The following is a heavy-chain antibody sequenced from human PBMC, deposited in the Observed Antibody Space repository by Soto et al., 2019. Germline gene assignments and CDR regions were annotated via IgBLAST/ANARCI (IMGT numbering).Heavy chain of an antibody. V-gene: IGHV3-30*18. Sequence: PGGSLRLSCAASGFTFSSYGMHWVRQAPGKGLEWVAVISYGGSNKYYADSVKGRFTISRDNSKNTLYLQMNRLRAEDTAVYYCAKDTYYYDSSGHFDYWGQGTLVTVSS. CDR1: GFTFSSYG. J-gene: IGHJ4*02. CDR2: ISYGGSNK. CDR3: AKDTYYYDSSGHFDY. D-gene: IGHD3-22*01.